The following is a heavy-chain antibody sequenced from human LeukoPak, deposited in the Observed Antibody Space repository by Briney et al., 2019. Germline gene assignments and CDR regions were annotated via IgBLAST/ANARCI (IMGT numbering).Heavy chain of an antibody. CDR3: AKLSREDYDSSGYYSTHIDY. Sequence: GGSLRLSCAAYGFTFSSYAMSWVRQAPGKGLEWVSTISGSDASTYYADSVKGRFTISRDNSKNTLYLQMNSLRAEDTAVYYCAKLSREDYDSSGYYSTHIDYWGQGILVTVSS. D-gene: IGHD3-22*01. J-gene: IGHJ4*02. V-gene: IGHV3-23*01. CDR1: GFTFSSYA. CDR2: ISGSDAST.